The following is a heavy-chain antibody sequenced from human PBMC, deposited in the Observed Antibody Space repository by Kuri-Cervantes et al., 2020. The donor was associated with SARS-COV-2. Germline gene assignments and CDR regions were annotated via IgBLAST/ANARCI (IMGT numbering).Heavy chain of an antibody. Sequence: LSLTCAASGLTLSTYVIHWVRQPPGKGLGWVAVTWYDENKYYGDSVKGRFTISRDNSKNTVYLQMNSLTADDTAVYYCARDSPNAMTVASAFDIWGQGTMVTVSS. CDR3: ARDSPNAMTVASAFDI. D-gene: IGHD5-12*01. CDR1: GLTLSTYV. CDR2: TWYDENK. V-gene: IGHV3-33*01. J-gene: IGHJ3*02.